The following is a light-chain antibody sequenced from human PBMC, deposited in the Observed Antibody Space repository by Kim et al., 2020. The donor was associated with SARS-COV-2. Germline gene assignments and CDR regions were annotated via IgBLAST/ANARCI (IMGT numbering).Light chain of an antibody. Sequence: LSPGERPTLSGRASQCVSSYLAWYQQKPGQAPRLLIYDASNRATGIPARFSGSGSGTDFTLTISSLEPEDFAVYYCQQRSNWPPYTFGQGTKLEI. J-gene: IGKJ2*01. CDR3: QQRSNWPPYT. CDR2: DAS. CDR1: QCVSSY. V-gene: IGKV3-11*01.